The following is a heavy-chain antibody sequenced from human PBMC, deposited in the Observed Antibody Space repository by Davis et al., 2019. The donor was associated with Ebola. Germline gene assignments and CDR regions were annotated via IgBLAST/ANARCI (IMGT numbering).Heavy chain of an antibody. J-gene: IGHJ4*02. CDR3: AKDPRRYPTVAIDY. D-gene: IGHD4-23*01. CDR2: ISGSGGST. V-gene: IGHV3-23*01. Sequence: GSLRLSCAASGFTFSSYAMSWLRQAPGKGLEWVSGISGSGGSTYYADSVKGRFTISRDNSKNTLYLQMNSLRAEDTAVYYCAKDPRRYPTVAIDYWGQGTLVTVSS. CDR1: GFTFSSYA.